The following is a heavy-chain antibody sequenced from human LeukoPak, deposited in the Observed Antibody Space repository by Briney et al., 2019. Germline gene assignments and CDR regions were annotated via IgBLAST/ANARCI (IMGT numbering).Heavy chain of an antibody. CDR3: AKMTTVTTTDY. V-gene: IGHV3-30*04. J-gene: IGHJ4*02. CDR1: GFTFSSYA. CDR2: ISYDGSNK. Sequence: PGGSLRLSCAASGFTFSSYAMHWVRQAPGKGLEWVAVISYDGSNKYYADSVKGRFTISRDNSKNTLYLQMNSLRAEDTAVYYCAKMTTVTTTDYWGQGTLVTVSS. D-gene: IGHD4-17*01.